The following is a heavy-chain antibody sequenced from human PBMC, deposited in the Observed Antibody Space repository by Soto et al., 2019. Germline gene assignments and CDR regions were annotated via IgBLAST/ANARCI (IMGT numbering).Heavy chain of an antibody. Sequence: SETLSLTCTVSGGSISSGGYYWSWIRQHPGKGLEWIGYIYYSGSTYYNPSLKSRVTISVDTSKNQFSLKLSSVTAADTAVYYCARSDSTTGRDYWGQGTLVTVSS. CDR1: GGSISSGGYY. V-gene: IGHV4-31*03. CDR2: IYYSGST. D-gene: IGHD2-21*02. CDR3: ARSDSTTGRDY. J-gene: IGHJ4*02.